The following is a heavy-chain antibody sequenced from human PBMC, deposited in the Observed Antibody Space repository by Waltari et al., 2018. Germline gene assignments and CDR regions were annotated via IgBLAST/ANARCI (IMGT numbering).Heavy chain of an antibody. J-gene: IGHJ4*02. CDR2: IYHSGGT. CDR3: AREGENWLVDY. D-gene: IGHD1-1*01. CDR1: GYSISSGYY. Sequence: QVQLQESGPGLVKPSETLSLTCAVSGYSISSGYYWGWIRQPPGKGLEWIGSIYHSGGTYYNPALKSRVTISVDTSKNQFSLKLSSVTAADTAVYYCAREGENWLVDYWGQGTLVTVSS. V-gene: IGHV4-38-2*02.